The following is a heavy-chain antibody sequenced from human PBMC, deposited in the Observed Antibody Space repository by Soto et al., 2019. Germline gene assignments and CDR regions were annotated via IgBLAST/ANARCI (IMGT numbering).Heavy chain of an antibody. Sequence: QVQLVQSGGEVKKPGASVKVSCKASGYTFTNYGISWVRQAPGQGLEWMAWIGAYNGNTNYARKFQGRVSVTRDTSTPTAYMALKSLRSDDTAVYYCAREAPVAGVDYWGQGTLVTVSS. D-gene: IGHD6-19*01. CDR2: IGAYNGNT. CDR1: GYTFTNYG. J-gene: IGHJ4*02. CDR3: AREAPVAGVDY. V-gene: IGHV1-18*01.